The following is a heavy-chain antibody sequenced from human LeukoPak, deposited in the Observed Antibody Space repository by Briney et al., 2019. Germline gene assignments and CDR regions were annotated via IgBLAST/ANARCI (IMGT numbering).Heavy chain of an antibody. Sequence: ASVKVSCKASGYTFTSYDINWVRQATGQGLEWMGWTNPNSGNTGYAQKFQGRVTMTRNTSISTAHMEVSSLRSEDTAVYYCARKGGSWYKSFHHGGRGPRVTVSS. CDR2: TNPNSGNT. D-gene: IGHD6-13*01. CDR3: ARKGGSWYKSFHH. CDR1: GYTFTSYD. J-gene: IGHJ1*01. V-gene: IGHV1-8*01.